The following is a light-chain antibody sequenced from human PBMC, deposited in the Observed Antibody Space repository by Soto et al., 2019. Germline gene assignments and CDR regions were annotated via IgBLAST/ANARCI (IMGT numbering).Light chain of an antibody. V-gene: IGKV1-5*01. J-gene: IGKJ1*01. Sequence: DIQMTQSPSTLSATAGDRVTITCRASQGISNWLAWFQQKPGKAPKLLIYDASNLDSGVPSRFSGSGSGTEFSLTISNLQPDDCATYYCQQYENYWTFGQGTKVDIK. CDR3: QQYENYWT. CDR2: DAS. CDR1: QGISNW.